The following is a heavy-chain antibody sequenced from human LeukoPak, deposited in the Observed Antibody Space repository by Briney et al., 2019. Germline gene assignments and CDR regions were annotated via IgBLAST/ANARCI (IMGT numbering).Heavy chain of an antibody. Sequence: GGSLRLSCAASGFTFSSYSMNWVRQAPGKGLEWVSYISSSSSISTIYYADSVKGRFTISRDNAKYSLHLQMNSLRDEDTAVYYCARVPYDAFDIWGQGTMVTVSP. CDR1: GFTFSSYS. CDR3: ARVPYDAFDI. J-gene: IGHJ3*02. CDR2: ISSSSSISTI. V-gene: IGHV3-48*02.